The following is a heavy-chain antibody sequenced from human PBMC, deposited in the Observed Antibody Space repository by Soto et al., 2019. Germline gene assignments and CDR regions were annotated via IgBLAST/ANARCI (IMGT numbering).Heavy chain of an antibody. CDR1: GGSISSHY. CDR2: IYTSGST. Sequence: SETLSLTCTVSGGSISSHYWSWIRQPAGKGLEWIGRIYTSGSTNYNPSLKSRVTMSVDTSKNQFSLKLSSVTAADTAVYYCARESGYSYGYLHYYGMDVWGQGTTVTVSS. CDR3: ARESGYSYGYLHYYGMDV. J-gene: IGHJ6*02. D-gene: IGHD5-18*01. V-gene: IGHV4-4*07.